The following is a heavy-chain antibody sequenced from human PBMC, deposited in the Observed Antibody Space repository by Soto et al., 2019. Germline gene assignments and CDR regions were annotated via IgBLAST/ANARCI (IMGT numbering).Heavy chain of an antibody. J-gene: IGHJ6*02. CDR2: IYYSGST. D-gene: IGHD3-10*01. CDR3: ARLLSYGSGSYSLYYYYGMDV. Sequence: PSVTLWLTCTVSGGSISSSSYYRGWIRQPPGKGLEWIGSIYYSGSTYYNPSLKSRVTISVYTSKNQSSLKLSFVTAEDTAVYYCARLLSYGSGSYSLYYYYGMDVWGQGTTVT. V-gene: IGHV4-39*01. CDR1: GGSISSSSYY.